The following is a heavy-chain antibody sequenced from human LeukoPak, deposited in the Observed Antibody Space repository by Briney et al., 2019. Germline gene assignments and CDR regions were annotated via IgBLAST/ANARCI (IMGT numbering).Heavy chain of an antibody. CDR3: ARDHGGAYYYYYYMDV. D-gene: IGHD2-15*01. CDR2: INPNSGGT. Sequence: GASVKVSCKASGYTFTGYYMHWVRQAPGQGLEWMGWINPNSGGTNYAQKFQGRVTMTRDTSISTAYMELSRLRSDDTAVYYCARDHGGAYYYYYYMDVWGKGTTVTVSS. V-gene: IGHV1-2*02. J-gene: IGHJ6*03. CDR1: GYTFTGYY.